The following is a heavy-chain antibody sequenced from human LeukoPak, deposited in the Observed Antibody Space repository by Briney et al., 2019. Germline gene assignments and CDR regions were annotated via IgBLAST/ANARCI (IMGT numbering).Heavy chain of an antibody. CDR1: GGSFSGYY. J-gene: IGHJ4*02. D-gene: IGHD3-3*01. CDR3: ARGLLSYDFWRYDY. V-gene: IGHV4-34*01. CDR2: INHSGST. Sequence: LETLSLTCAVYGGSFSGYYWSWIRQPPGKGLEWIGEINHSGSTNYNPSLKSRVTISVDTSKNQFSLKLSSVTAADTAVYYCARGLLSYDFWRYDYWGQGTLVTVSP.